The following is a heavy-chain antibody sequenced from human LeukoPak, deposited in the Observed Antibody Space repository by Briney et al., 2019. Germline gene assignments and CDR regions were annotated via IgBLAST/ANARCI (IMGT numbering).Heavy chain of an antibody. CDR2: ISSNSRYI. J-gene: IGHJ4*02. Sequence: SGGSLRLSCAASGFTFSTYSMNWVRQAPGKGLEWVSSISSNSRYIYYADSMRGRFTISRDNAKNSLYLQMNSLKPEDTAVYYCARVAEAAAFDSWGQGTLVTVSS. V-gene: IGHV3-21*06. CDR3: ARVAEAAAFDS. D-gene: IGHD6-13*01. CDR1: GFTFSTYS.